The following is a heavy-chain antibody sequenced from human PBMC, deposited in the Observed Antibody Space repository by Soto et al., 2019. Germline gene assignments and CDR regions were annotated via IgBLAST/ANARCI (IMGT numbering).Heavy chain of an antibody. D-gene: IGHD2-15*01. CDR2: ISGSGGST. V-gene: IGHV3-23*01. CDR1: GFPFCSHA. Sequence: PGGALGLSFAASGFPFCSHALSWVRPAPGKGLEWVSAISGSGGSTYYADSVRGRFTISRDNSKNTLYLQMNSLRAEDTAVYYCAKGGSLEWFVYWGQGTLVTVSS. CDR3: AKGGSLEWFVY. J-gene: IGHJ4*02.